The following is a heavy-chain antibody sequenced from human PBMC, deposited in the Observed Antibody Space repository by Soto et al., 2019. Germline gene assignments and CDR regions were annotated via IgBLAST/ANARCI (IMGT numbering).Heavy chain of an antibody. J-gene: IGHJ4*02. Sequence: GESLKISCKGSGYSFTSYWIGWVRQMPGKGLEWMGIIYPGDSDTNYSPSFQGHVTISADKSISTAYLQWSSLKASDTAMYYCARLDMWRGYSSGGFDSWGQGTLVTVSS. D-gene: IGHD6-19*01. CDR2: IYPGDSDT. CDR1: GYSFTSYW. CDR3: ARLDMWRGYSSGGFDS. V-gene: IGHV5-51*01.